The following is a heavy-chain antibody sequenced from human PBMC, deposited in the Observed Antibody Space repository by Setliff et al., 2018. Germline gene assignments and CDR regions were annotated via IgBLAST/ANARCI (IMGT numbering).Heavy chain of an antibody. CDR1: GGSISSSSYY. J-gene: IGHJ4*02. Sequence: SETLSLTCTVSGGSISSSSYYWGWIRQPPGKGLEWIGSIYYSGSTYYNPSLKSRVTISVDTSKSQFSLKLSSVTAADTAVYYCASRATYYNFWSGYYLYWGQGTLVTVSS. D-gene: IGHD3-3*01. CDR3: ASRATYYNFWSGYYLY. CDR2: IYYSGST. V-gene: IGHV4-39*07.